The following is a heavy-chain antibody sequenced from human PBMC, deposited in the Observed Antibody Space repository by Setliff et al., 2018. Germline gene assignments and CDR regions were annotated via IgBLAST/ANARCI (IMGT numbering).Heavy chain of an antibody. J-gene: IGHJ6*03. D-gene: IGHD6-6*01. CDR3: ARTAVRVASRPSSSLEYYYYMDF. V-gene: IGHV4-59*08. Sequence: SETLSLTCSVSGDSIFDNYWSWIRQSPGRGLEWIAYISYTGSTNYNPSLKSRVTISLDTSKNHFSLNLRSVTAADTAVYYCARTAVRVASRPSSSLEYYYYMDFWGKGATVTVSS. CDR1: GDSIFDNY. CDR2: ISYTGST.